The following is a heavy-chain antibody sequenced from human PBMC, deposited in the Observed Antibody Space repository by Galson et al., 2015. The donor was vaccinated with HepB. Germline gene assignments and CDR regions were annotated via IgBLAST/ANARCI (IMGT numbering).Heavy chain of an antibody. CDR1: GYTLTELS. V-gene: IGHV1-24*01. CDR3: ATERGTYINYYDSSGYLGVAFDI. D-gene: IGHD3-22*01. J-gene: IGHJ3*02. Sequence: SVKVSCKVSGYTLTELSMHWVRQAPGKGLEWMGGFDPEDGETIYAQKFQGRVTMTEDTSTDTAYMELSSLRSEDTAVYYCATERGTYINYYDSSGYLGVAFDIWGQGTMVTVSS. CDR2: FDPEDGET.